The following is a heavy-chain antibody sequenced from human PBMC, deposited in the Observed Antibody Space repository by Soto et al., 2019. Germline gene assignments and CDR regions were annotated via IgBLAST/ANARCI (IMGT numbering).Heavy chain of an antibody. Sequence: EVQLLESGGGLVQPGGSLRLSCAASGFTFSSYAMSWVRQAPGKGLEWVSAISGSGVSIYYADSVKGRFAISRDNSKNTLYLQMNSLRAEDTAVYYCAKGQGPRGQFDLWGRGTLVTVSS. V-gene: IGHV3-23*01. CDR3: AKGQGPRGQFDL. CDR2: ISGSGVSI. J-gene: IGHJ2*01. CDR1: GFTFSSYA.